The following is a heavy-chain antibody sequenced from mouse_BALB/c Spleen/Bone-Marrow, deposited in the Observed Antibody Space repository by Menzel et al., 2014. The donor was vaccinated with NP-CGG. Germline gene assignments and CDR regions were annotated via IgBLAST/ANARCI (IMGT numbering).Heavy chain of an antibody. CDR2: ISTYSGNT. CDR1: GYTFTDYA. CDR3: ARGSMITTDWFAY. D-gene: IGHD2-4*01. Sequence: VQLQQSGPELVRPGVSVKISCKGSGYTFTDYAMHWVKQSHAKSLEWIGAISTYSGNTNYNQKFKGKATMTVDKSSSTAYMELARLTSEDSAIYYCARGSMITTDWFAYWGQGTLVTVSA. V-gene: IGHV1-67*01. J-gene: IGHJ3*01.